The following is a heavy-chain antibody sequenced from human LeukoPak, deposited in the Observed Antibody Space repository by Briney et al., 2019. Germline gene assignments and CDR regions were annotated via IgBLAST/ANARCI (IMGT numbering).Heavy chain of an antibody. J-gene: IGHJ6*03. CDR2: IYTSGST. V-gene: IGHV4-4*09. D-gene: IGHD6-19*01. CDR3: ASLEGGGWGNYYMDV. Sequence: SETLSLTCTVSGGSISSYYWSWIRQPPGKGLEWIGYIYTSGSTNYNPSLKSRVTISVDTSKNQFSLKLSSVTAADTAVYYCASLEGGGWGNYYMDVWGKGTTVTVSS. CDR1: GGSISSYY.